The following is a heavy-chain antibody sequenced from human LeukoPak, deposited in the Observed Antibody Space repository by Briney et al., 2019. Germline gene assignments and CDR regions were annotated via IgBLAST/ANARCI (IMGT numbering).Heavy chain of an antibody. CDR1: GFTFSSYA. D-gene: IGHD6-13*01. Sequence: GGSLRLSCAASGFTFSSYAMSWVRQALGKGLEWVSAISGSGGSTYYADSVKGRFTISRDNSKNTLYLQMNSLRAEDTAVYYCAKVASSWYYYYYYMDVWGKGTTVTVSS. CDR2: ISGSGGST. V-gene: IGHV3-23*01. J-gene: IGHJ6*03. CDR3: AKVASSWYYYYYYMDV.